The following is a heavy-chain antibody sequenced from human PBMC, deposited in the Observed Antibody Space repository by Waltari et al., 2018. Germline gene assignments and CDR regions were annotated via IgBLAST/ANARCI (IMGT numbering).Heavy chain of an antibody. J-gene: IGHJ6*02. V-gene: IGHV4-34*01. D-gene: IGHD6-6*01. CDR3: ARGFEYSSSPGSYYYYGMDV. Sequence: QVQLQQWGAGLLKPSETLSLTCAVYGGSFSGSSWSWIRQPPGTGLEWIGEISHSGSTNYNPSLKSRVTISVDTSKNQFSLKLSSVTAADTAVYYCARGFEYSSSPGSYYYYGMDVWGQGTTVTVSS. CDR1: GGSFSGSS. CDR2: ISHSGST.